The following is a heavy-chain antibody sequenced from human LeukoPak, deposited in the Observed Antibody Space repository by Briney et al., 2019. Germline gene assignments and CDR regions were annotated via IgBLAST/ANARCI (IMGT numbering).Heavy chain of an antibody. V-gene: IGHV1-69*01. CDR1: GGTFSSYA. CDR3: ARGYCSSTSCYEEYFDY. J-gene: IGHJ4*02. Sequence: SVKVSCKASGGTFSSYAISWVRQAPGQGLEWIGGIIPIFGTANYAQKFQGRVTITADESTSTAYMELSSLRSEDTAVYYCARGYCSSTSCYEEYFDYWGQGTLVTVSS. CDR2: IIPIFGTA. D-gene: IGHD2-2*01.